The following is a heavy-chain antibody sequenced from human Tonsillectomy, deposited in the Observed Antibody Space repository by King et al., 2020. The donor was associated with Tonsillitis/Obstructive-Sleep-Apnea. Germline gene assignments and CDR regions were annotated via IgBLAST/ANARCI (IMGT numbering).Heavy chain of an antibody. CDR3: ARDKLRFLEWLSSQGYFQH. D-gene: IGHD3-3*01. CDR2: ISAYNGNT. V-gene: IGHV1-18*01. Sequence: VQLVESGAEVKKPGASVKVSCKASGYTFTSYGISWVRQAPGQGLEWMGWISAYNGNTNYAQKLQGRVTMTTDTSTSTAYMELRSLRSDDTAVYYCARDKLRFLEWLSSQGYFQHWGQGTLVTVSS. J-gene: IGHJ1*01. CDR1: GYTFTSYG.